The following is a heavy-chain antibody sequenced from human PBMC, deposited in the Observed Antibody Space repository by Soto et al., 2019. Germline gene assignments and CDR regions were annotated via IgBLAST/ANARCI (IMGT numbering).Heavy chain of an antibody. Sequence: QVQLQQWGAGLLKPSETLSLTCAVYGGSFSGYYWSWIRQPPGKGLEWIGEINHSGSTNYNPSRKSRVTISVDTSKNQFSLKLSSVTAADTAVYYCARGESVVVAATFDYWGQGTLVTVSS. CDR2: INHSGST. CDR1: GGSFSGYY. J-gene: IGHJ4*02. V-gene: IGHV4-34*01. D-gene: IGHD2-15*01. CDR3: ARGESVVVAATFDY.